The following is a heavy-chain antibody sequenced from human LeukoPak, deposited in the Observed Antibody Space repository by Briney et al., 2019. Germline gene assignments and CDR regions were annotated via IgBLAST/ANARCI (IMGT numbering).Heavy chain of an antibody. CDR1: GFTFSSYA. CDR2: ISYDGSNE. J-gene: IGHJ4*02. D-gene: IGHD3-10*01. V-gene: IGHV3-30*18. Sequence: GGSLRLSCVASGFTFSSYAMTWVRQAPGKGLEWAAVISYDGSNEYYADSVKGRFTVSRDNSKNTVYLQMNSLRPEDTAVYYCTKEGYYGSGSFPDYWGQGTLVTVSS. CDR3: TKEGYYGSGSFPDY.